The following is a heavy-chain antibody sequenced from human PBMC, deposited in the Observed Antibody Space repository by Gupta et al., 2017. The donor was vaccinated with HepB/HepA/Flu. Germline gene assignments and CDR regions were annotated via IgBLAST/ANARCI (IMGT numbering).Heavy chain of an antibody. Sequence: QLQLQESGPGLVKPSETLSLTCTVSGGPISSSSYYWGWIRQPPGKGLEWIGRIYYSGSTYYNPSLKSRVTISVETSKNQFSLNLSSVTAADTAVYYCARHSVVTAFDYWGQGTLVTVSS. CDR2: IYYSGST. J-gene: IGHJ4*02. CDR1: GGPISSSSYY. D-gene: IGHD2-21*02. CDR3: ARHSVVTAFDY. V-gene: IGHV4-39*01.